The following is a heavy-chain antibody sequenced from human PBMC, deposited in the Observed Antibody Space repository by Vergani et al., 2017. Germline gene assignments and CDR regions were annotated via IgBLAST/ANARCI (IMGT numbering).Heavy chain of an antibody. Sequence: EVQLVESGGGLVQPGRSLRLSCTASGFTFGDYAMSWVRQAPGKGLEWVGFIRSKAYGGTTEYAASVKGRFTISRDDSKSIAYLQMNSLKTEDTAVYYCTREVGADDYRGQGTLVTVSS. V-gene: IGHV3-49*04. CDR2: IRSKAYGGTT. CDR3: TREVGADDY. D-gene: IGHD1-26*01. J-gene: IGHJ4*02. CDR1: GFTFGDYA.